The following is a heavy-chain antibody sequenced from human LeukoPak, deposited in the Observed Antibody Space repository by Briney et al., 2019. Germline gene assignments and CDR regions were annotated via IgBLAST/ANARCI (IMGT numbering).Heavy chain of an antibody. V-gene: IGHV3-23*01. CDR1: GFTFSSYS. Sequence: GGSLRLSCAASGFTFSSYSMSWVRQAPGKGLEWVSAISGSGGSTYYADSVKGRFTISRDNSKNTLYLQMNSLRAEDTAVYYCAKGSDGSGSFDYWGQGTLVTVSS. CDR3: AKGSDGSGSFDY. D-gene: IGHD3-10*01. J-gene: IGHJ4*02. CDR2: ISGSGGST.